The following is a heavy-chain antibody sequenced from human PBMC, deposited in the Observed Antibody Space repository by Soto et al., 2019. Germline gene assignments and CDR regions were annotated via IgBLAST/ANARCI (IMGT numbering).Heavy chain of an antibody. CDR2: ISHDGSVT. J-gene: IGHJ6*03. CDR3: AKDEYWESHFYYFMDL. CDR1: GFTFRSYA. D-gene: IGHD1-26*01. Sequence: QVQLVESGGGVVEPGRSLRLSCAASGFTFRSYAMHWVRQAPGKGLEWVAVISHDGSVTYYSESVNGRFTMSRDNSKETLFLQMSSLRSEDTAIYYCAKDEYWESHFYYFMDLWGRGTTVTVSS. V-gene: IGHV3-30*15.